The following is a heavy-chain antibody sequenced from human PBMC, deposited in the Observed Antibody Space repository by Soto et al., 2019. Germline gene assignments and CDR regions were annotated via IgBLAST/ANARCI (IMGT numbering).Heavy chain of an antibody. D-gene: IGHD3-10*01. J-gene: IGHJ6*02. CDR1: GYTFTSYG. Sequence: ASVKVSCKASGYTFTSYGISWVRQAPGQGLEWMGWISAYNGNTNYAQKLQGRVTMTTDTSTSTAYMELRSLRSDDTAVYYCARDSPGRRAINYYYGMDVWGQGTTVTVSS. V-gene: IGHV1-18*01. CDR2: ISAYNGNT. CDR3: ARDSPGRRAINYYYGMDV.